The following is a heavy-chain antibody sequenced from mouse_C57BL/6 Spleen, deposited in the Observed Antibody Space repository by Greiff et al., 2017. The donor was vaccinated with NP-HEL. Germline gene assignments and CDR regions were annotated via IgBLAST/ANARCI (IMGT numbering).Heavy chain of an antibody. CDR1: GYTFTSYT. CDR3: ARFYDGYNYFDY. V-gene: IGHV1-4*01. J-gene: IGHJ2*01. D-gene: IGHD2-3*01. CDR2: INPSSGYT. Sequence: VKVVESGAELARPGASVKMSCKASGYTFTSYTMHWVKQRPGQGLEWIGYINPSSGYTKYNQKFKDKATLTADKSSSTAYMQLSSLTSEDSAVYYCARFYDGYNYFDYWGQGTTLTVSS.